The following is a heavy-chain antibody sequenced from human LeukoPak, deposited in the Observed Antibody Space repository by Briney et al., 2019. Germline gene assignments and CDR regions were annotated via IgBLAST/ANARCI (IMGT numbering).Heavy chain of an antibody. V-gene: IGHV3-23*01. J-gene: IGHJ4*02. Sequence: GGSLRLTCAASGFTFSSYAMSWVRQAPGKGLEWVSGISGSGGNTYYADSVKGRFTISRDNSKNTLYLQMNSLRAEDTAVYYCARTWVPRYYDSSGYYFDYWGQGTLVTVSS. CDR1: GFTFSSYA. D-gene: IGHD3-22*01. CDR3: ARTWVPRYYDSSGYYFDY. CDR2: ISGSGGNT.